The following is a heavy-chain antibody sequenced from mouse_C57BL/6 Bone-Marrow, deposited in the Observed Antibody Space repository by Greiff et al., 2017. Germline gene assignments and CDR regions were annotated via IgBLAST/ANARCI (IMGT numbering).Heavy chain of an antibody. CDR2: IDPETGGT. CDR3: TGYYGSSPIDV. J-gene: IGHJ1*03. Sequence: QVQLQQSGAELVRPGASVTLSCKASGYTFTDYEMHWVKQTPVHGLEWIGAIDPETGGTAYNQKFKGKAILTADKSSSTAYMELRSLTSEYSAVYYCTGYYGSSPIDVWGTGTTVTVSS. D-gene: IGHD1-1*01. CDR1: GYTFTDYE. V-gene: IGHV1-15*01.